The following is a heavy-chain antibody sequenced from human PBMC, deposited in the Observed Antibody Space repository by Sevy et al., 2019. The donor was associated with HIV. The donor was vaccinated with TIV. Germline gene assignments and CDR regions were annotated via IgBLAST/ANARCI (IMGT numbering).Heavy chain of an antibody. D-gene: IGHD3-10*01. V-gene: IGHV3-23*01. CDR3: AKDRVSGTYYTGDFDY. J-gene: IGHJ4*02. CDR1: GFTFSTYA. CDR2: ISFSGGST. Sequence: GGSLRLSCAASGFTFSTYAMTWVRQAPGMGLEWVSVISFSGGSTYYADSVKGRFTISRDNSKNTLYLQMISLRAEDTAVYYCAKDRVSGTYYTGDFDYWGQGTLVTVSS.